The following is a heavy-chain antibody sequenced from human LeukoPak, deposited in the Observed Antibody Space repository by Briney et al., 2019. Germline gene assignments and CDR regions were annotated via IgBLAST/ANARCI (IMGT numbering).Heavy chain of an antibody. CDR1: GGSISSYY. V-gene: IGHV4-59*08. Sequence: SETLSLTCTVSGGSISSYYWSWIRHPPGKGLEWIGFIYYSGITTYNPSLKSRVTISVDTSRNQFSLKMNSMTAADTALYYCAAGRMITEVNALDYWGQGTLVTVSS. CDR3: AAGRMITEVNALDY. D-gene: IGHD3-22*01. CDR2: IYYSGIT. J-gene: IGHJ4*02.